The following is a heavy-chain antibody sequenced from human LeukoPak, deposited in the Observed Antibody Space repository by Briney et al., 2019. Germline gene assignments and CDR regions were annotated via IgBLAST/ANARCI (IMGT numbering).Heavy chain of an antibody. V-gene: IGHV4-34*01. CDR2: LSHSGNT. CDR3: ARSSYDYVWGTLAF. D-gene: IGHD3-16*01. J-gene: IGHJ4*02. Sequence: GSLRLSCAASGFTFSDYYMSWIRQSPGKGLEWIGDLSHSGNTNYNPSLESRVTISGDTSKNQFSLKLTSVTAADTAVYYCARSSYDYVWGTLAFWGQGILVTVSA. CDR1: GFTFSDYY.